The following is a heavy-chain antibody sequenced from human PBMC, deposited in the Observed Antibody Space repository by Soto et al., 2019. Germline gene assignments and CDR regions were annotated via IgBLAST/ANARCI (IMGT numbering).Heavy chain of an antibody. Sequence: QVQLVQSGAEVKKPGASVKVSCKASGYTFTGYYMHWVRQAPGQGLEWMGWINPNSGGTNYAQEFQGWVTMTRDTSISTAYMELSRLRSDDTAVYYCSGERGSGSYIDYWGQGTLVTVSS. V-gene: IGHV1-2*04. CDR3: SGERGSGSYIDY. CDR1: GYTFTGYY. D-gene: IGHD3-10*01. J-gene: IGHJ4*02. CDR2: INPNSGGT.